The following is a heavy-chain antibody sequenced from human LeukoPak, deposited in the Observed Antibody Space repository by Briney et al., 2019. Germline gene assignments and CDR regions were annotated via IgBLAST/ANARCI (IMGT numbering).Heavy chain of an antibody. D-gene: IGHD3-22*01. J-gene: IGHJ4*02. CDR1: GFTFSNYG. V-gene: IGHV3-30*02. CDR3: ARGAYYYDSSGYYFDL. CDR2: ISFDGSQK. Sequence: GGSLRLSCAASGFTFSNYGMHWVRQAPGKGLEWVALISFDGSQKYYGDSVKGRFTISRDNSKSTVYLQMNSLRVEDAAVYFCARGAYYYDSSGYYFDLWGQGTLVTVSS.